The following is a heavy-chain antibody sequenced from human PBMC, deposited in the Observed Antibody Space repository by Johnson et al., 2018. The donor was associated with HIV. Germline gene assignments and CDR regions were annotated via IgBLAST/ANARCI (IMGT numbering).Heavy chain of an antibody. D-gene: IGHD3-9*01. CDR3: ARGYILTGYSGALDV. J-gene: IGHJ3*01. CDR2: IYSGGST. V-gene: IGHV3-66*01. Sequence: VQLVESGGGVVQPGGSLRLSCAASGFTVSRNYMSWVRQAPGKGLEWVSVIYSGGSTYHADSVKGRFIISRDNSKNAVYLQMNSLRAEDTAVYYCARGYILTGYSGALDVWGRGTLVTVSS. CDR1: GFTVSRNY.